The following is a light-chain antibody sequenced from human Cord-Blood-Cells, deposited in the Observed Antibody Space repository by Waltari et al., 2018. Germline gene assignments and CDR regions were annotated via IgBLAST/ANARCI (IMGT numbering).Light chain of an antibody. CDR1: SSNIGSNY. V-gene: IGLV1-47*01. CDR3: AAWDDSLSGYV. Sequence: QSVLAQPPSPSGTPGQTVTITCSGSSSNIGSNYVYWYHQLPGTAPKLLINRNNQRPSGVPDRFSGSKSGTAASLAISGLRSEDEADYYCAAWDDSLSGYVFGTGTKVTVL. J-gene: IGLJ1*01. CDR2: RNN.